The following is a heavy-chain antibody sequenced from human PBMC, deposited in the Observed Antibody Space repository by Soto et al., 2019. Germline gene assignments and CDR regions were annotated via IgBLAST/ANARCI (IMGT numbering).Heavy chain of an antibody. J-gene: IGHJ1*01. V-gene: IGHV3-30-3*01. CDR1: GFNFSSYA. CDR2: ISYDGSNK. Sequence: QVQLVESGGGVVQPGRSLRLSCAASGFNFSSYAMHWVRQAPGKGLEWVAVISYDGSNKYYADSVKGRFTISRDNSKNTLYLQMNSLRAEDTAVYYCTSFQHWGQGTLVTVSS. CDR3: TSFQH.